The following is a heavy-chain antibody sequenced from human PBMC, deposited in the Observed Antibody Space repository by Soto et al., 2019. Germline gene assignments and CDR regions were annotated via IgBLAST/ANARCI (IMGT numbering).Heavy chain of an antibody. D-gene: IGHD6-6*01. J-gene: IGHJ6*02. Sequence: ASVKVSCKASGGTFSSYAISWVRQAPGQGLEWMGGIIPIFGTANYAQKFQGRVTITADESTSTAYMELSSLRSEDTAVYYCARDRVGRYSSSSEYYYYGMDVWGQGTTVTVSS. CDR3: ARDRVGRYSSSSEYYYYGMDV. CDR1: GGTFSSYA. CDR2: IIPIFGTA. V-gene: IGHV1-69*13.